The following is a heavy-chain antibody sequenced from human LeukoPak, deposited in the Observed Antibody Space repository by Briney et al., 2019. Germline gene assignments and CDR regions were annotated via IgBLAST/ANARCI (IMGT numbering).Heavy chain of an antibody. CDR3: ARGHVLRYFDWLLSKSYYYYYMDV. CDR1: GGSFSGYY. V-gene: IGHV4-34*01. CDR2: INHSGST. D-gene: IGHD3-9*01. Sequence: SETLSLTCAVYGGSFSGYYWSWIRQPPGKGLEWIGEINHSGSTNYNPSLKSRVTISVDTSKNQFSLKLSSVTAADTAVYYCARGHVLRYFDWLLSKSYYYYYMDVWGKGTTVTISS. J-gene: IGHJ6*03.